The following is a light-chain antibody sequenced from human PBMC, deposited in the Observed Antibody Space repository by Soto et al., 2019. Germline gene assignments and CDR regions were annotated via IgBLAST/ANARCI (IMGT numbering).Light chain of an antibody. Sequence: PGDRATLSCRASQSLSVSYIAWYQQRPGQAPRLLIYGTSTRATGIPGRFSGSGSGTEFTLIISSLQSEDFAVYYCQQRSNWPWTFGQGTKVDIK. J-gene: IGKJ1*01. CDR3: QQRSNWPWT. CDR1: QSLSVS. V-gene: IGKV3-15*01. CDR2: GTS.